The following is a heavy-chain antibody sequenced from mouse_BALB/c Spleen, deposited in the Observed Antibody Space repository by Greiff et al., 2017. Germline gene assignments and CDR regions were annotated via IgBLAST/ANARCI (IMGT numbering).Heavy chain of an antibody. CDR1: GYTFSSYW. Sequence: QVQLQQSGAELMKPGASVKISCKATGYTFSSYWIEWVKQRPGHGLEWIGEILPGSGSTNYNEKFKGKATFTADTSSNTAYMQLSSLTSEDSAVYYCARLENYRYYGTPYWGQGTLVTVSA. D-gene: IGHD2-14*01. V-gene: IGHV1-9*01. CDR2: ILPGSGST. J-gene: IGHJ3*01. CDR3: ARLENYRYYGTPY.